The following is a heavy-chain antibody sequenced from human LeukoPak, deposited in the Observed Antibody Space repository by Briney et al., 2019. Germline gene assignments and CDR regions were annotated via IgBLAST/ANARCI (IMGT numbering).Heavy chain of an antibody. Sequence: PSVTLSLTCIVSDDSIRNCYWNWIRQPPGKGLEWIGFGHYSGSAYYSRSLSSRFTISVDTSKYQFSLQVTSVTAANTAAYYCARWGEHSTLQAHAFDIWGQGTTVTVSS. CDR3: ARWGEHSTLQAHAFDI. CDR1: DDSIRNCY. J-gene: IGHJ3*02. V-gene: IGHV4-59*13. D-gene: IGHD2/OR15-2a*01. CDR2: GHYSGSA.